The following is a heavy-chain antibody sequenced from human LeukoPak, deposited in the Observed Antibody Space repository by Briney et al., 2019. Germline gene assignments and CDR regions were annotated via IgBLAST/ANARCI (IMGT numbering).Heavy chain of an antibody. CDR2: INTDGSST. CDR3: ARITMVRDMDV. V-gene: IGHV3-74*01. CDR1: GFTFSNYW. Sequence: GGSLRLSCAASGFTFSNYWMHWVRQAPGKGLVWVSRINTDGSSTSYVDSVKGRFTISRDNAKNSLYLQMNSLRAEDTAVYYCARITMVRDMDVWGKGTTVTVSS. D-gene: IGHD3-10*01. J-gene: IGHJ6*03.